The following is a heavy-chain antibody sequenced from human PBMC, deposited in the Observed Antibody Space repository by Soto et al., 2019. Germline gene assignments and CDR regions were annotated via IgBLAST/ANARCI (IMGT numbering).Heavy chain of an antibody. Sequence: SETLSLTCVVYGGSFSGYYLTWIRQPPGTGLEWIGEINHSGSTNYNPSLKSRVTISVDTSKNQFSLKLTSVTAADTAVYYCAREKITGLFDYWGQGTLVTVSS. CDR1: GGSFSGYY. CDR2: INHSGST. D-gene: IGHD2-8*02. V-gene: IGHV4-34*01. J-gene: IGHJ4*02. CDR3: AREKITGLFDY.